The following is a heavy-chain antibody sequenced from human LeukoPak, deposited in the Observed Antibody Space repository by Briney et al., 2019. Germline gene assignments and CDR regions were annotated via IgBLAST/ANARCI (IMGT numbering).Heavy chain of an antibody. CDR2: ISYDGSNK. J-gene: IGHJ3*02. CDR3: AKVRMITMIAYDAFDI. V-gene: IGHV3-30*18. D-gene: IGHD3-22*01. CDR1: GFTFSSYG. Sequence: GSLRLSCAASGFTFSSYGMHWVRQAPGKGLEWVAVISYDGSNKYYADSVKGRFTIARDTSKNTLYLQMGSLRAEDMAVYYCAKVRMITMIAYDAFDIWGQGTMVTVSS.